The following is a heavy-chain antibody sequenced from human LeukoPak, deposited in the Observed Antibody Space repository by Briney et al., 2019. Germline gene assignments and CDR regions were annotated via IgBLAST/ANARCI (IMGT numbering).Heavy chain of an antibody. CDR2: FIPIFGTA. D-gene: IGHD5-18*01. CDR1: GGTFSSYA. J-gene: IGHJ4*02. CDR3: ARGGRYSYGPVDY. V-gene: IGHV1-69*01. Sequence: SVKVSCKASGGTFSSYAISWVRQAPGQGLEWMGGFIPIFGTANYAQKFQGRVTITADESTSTAYMELSSLRSEDTAVYYCARGGRYSYGPVDYWGQGTLVTVSS.